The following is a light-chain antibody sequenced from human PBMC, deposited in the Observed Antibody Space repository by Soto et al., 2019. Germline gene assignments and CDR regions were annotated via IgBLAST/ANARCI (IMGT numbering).Light chain of an antibody. V-gene: IGLV2-14*01. CDR1: NSDVGGYNY. Sequence: QSALTQPASVSGSPGQSITISCTGTNSDVGGYNYVSWYQQHPGKAPKLMIYEVSHRPSGVSNRFSGSKSCNTASLTISGLQAEDEADYYCSSYTSSRTFVVFGGGTKLTVL. CDR3: SSYTSSRTFVV. J-gene: IGLJ2*01. CDR2: EVS.